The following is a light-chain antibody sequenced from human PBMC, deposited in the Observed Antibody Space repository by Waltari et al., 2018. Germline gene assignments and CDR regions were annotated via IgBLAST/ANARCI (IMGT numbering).Light chain of an antibody. J-gene: IGLJ1*01. CDR2: DVR. V-gene: IGLV2-14*03. CDR1: SSDVGGYDY. CDR3: SSYTSTSTLV. Sequence: QSALTQPASVSGSPGQSITISRTGTSSDVGGYDYASWYQHHPGQAPQLLIFDVRYRPSGVSTRFSGSKSGNTASLTISGLQAEDEADYSCSSYTSTSTLVFGSGTKVTVL.